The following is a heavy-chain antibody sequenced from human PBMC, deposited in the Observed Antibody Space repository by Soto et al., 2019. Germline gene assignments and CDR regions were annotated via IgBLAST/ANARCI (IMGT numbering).Heavy chain of an antibody. J-gene: IGHJ5*02. CDR3: ARKDKSGYFNWFDP. Sequence: GASLTISCQCSGYSFTIYWISWVRQLPGKGLEWMGRIDPSDSYTNYSPSFQGHVTISADKSISTAYLQWSSLKASDTAVYFCARKDKSGYFNWFDPWGQGTLVTVSS. CDR2: IDPSDSYT. V-gene: IGHV5-10-1*01. D-gene: IGHD3-22*01. CDR1: GYSFTIYW.